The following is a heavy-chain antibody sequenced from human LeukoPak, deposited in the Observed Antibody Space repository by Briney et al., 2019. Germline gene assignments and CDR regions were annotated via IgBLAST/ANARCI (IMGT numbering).Heavy chain of an antibody. J-gene: IGHJ3*01. CDR2: ISSSRSYI. V-gene: IGHV3-21*01. CDR3: ARGAFDV. CDR1: AFTFSRYW. Sequence: GGSLRLSCAASAFTFSRYWTTWVRQAPGKGLEWVSSISSSRSYINYADSVKGRFTLSRDNAKNTLYLQMNRLRAEDTAVYYFARGAFDVWGQGTMVTVSS.